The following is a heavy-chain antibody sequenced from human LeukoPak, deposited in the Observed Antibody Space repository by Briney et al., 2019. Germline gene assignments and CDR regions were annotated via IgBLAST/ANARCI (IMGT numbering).Heavy chain of an antibody. CDR2: ISSSSTI. CDR1: GFTFSSYS. Sequence: GGSLRLSCAASGFTFSSYSMNWVRQAPGKGLEWVSYISSSSTIYYADSVKGRFTISRDNAKNSLYLQMNSLRDEDTAVYYCARRGRSDYWGQGTLVTVSS. V-gene: IGHV3-48*02. J-gene: IGHJ4*02. CDR3: ARRGRSDY.